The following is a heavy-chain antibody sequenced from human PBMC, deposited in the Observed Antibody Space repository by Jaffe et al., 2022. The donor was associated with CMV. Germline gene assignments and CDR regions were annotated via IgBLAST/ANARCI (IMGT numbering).Heavy chain of an antibody. Sequence: EVQLVESGGGLVQPGGSLRLSCAASGFTFSSYWMSWVRQAPGKGLEWVANIKQDGSEKYYVDSVKGRFTISRDNAKNSLYLQMNSLRAEDTAVYYCARMKWLRFHERGKSLYYFDYWGQGTLVTVSS. CDR3: ARMKWLRFHERGKSLYYFDY. D-gene: IGHD5-12*01. CDR1: GFTFSSYW. CDR2: IKQDGSEK. V-gene: IGHV3-7*01. J-gene: IGHJ4*02.